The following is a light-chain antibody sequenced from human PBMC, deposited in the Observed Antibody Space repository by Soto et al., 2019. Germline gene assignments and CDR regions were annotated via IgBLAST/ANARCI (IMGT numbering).Light chain of an antibody. CDR2: TAS. J-gene: IGKJ1*01. CDR3: QRHGAT. V-gene: IGKV1-5*03. Sequence: DIQMTQSPSTLSASVGDRVTITCRASQSISTWLAWYQQKPGKAPRLLIYTASSLESGVPSRFSGSGSGTEFTLTISGLEPEDSAAYYCQRHGATFGQGTKVDIK. CDR1: QSISTW.